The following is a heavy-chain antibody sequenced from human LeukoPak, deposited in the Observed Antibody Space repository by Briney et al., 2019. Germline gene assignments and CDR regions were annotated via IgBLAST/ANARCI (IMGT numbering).Heavy chain of an antibody. J-gene: IGHJ4*02. Sequence: DSVKVSCKVSGYTLTDLSVHWVRQAPGKGLEWMGGFDTEDGKTVYAQKFQGRVSMTDDTSTDTAYLDLSSLTFNDTAVYYCATAGSILQNGEQWLIMDYWGQGTLILVSS. CDR1: GYTLTDLS. V-gene: IGHV1-24*01. CDR2: FDTEDGKT. CDR3: ATAGSILQNGEQWLIMDY. D-gene: IGHD6-19*01.